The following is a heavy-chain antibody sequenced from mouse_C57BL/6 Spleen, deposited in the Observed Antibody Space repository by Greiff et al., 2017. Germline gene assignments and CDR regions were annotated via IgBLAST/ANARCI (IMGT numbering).Heavy chain of an antibody. CDR3: ARSTIGYVDV. Sequence: EVKLMESGPGLAKPSQTLSLTCSVTGYSITSDYWNWIRKFPGNKLECMGYISHSGSTYYNPSLKSRISITRDTSKNQYYLQLNAVTTEDTATYYCARSTIGYVDVGGTGTTVTVSS. J-gene: IGHJ1*03. D-gene: IGHD1-1*01. V-gene: IGHV3-8*01. CDR2: ISHSGST. CDR1: GYSITSDY.